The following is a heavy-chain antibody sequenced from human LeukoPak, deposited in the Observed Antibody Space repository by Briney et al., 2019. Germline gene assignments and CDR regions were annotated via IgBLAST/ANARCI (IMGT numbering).Heavy chain of an antibody. CDR1: GFTFNNFG. V-gene: IGHV3-30*02. D-gene: IGHD2-2*01. J-gene: IGHJ6*03. Sequence: GGSLRLSCAASGFTFNNFGFHWVRQAPGKGLEWVTFINYDGRNKYYADSVKGRFTISRDNSKNMLYLQMNSLRAEDTAMYYCAKDEVVPSYYYMDVWGKGTTVTVSS. CDR3: AKDEVVPSYYYMDV. CDR2: INYDGRNK.